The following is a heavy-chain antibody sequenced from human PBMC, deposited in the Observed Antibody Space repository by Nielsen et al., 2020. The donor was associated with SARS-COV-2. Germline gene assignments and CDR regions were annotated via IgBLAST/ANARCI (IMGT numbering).Heavy chain of an antibody. V-gene: IGHV3-23*01. J-gene: IGHJ3*02. Sequence: GESLKISCAASGFTFNIYAMAWVRRAPGRGLQWVTGVSASGGSTYYTDSVKGRFTISRDNPKNTLYLQMNSLRTEDTAAYYCAKYLRSDYRSWPFDIWGQGTMVTVSS. CDR3: AKYLRSDYRSWPFDI. CDR2: VSASGGST. D-gene: IGHD4-11*01. CDR1: GFTFNIYA.